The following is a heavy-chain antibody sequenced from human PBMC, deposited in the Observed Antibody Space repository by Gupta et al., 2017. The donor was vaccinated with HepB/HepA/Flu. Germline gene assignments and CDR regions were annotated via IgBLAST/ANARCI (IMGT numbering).Heavy chain of an antibody. CDR3: ASSRGFFAVLEAAMFPLDF. CDR2: ISYDGSKK. CDR1: G. J-gene: IGHJ4*02. D-gene: IGHD2-2*01. V-gene: IGHV3-30*03. Sequence: GMHWVRQAPGKGLEWVAVISYDGSKKYYVDSVKGRFTISRDNSNNTLYLQMNSLRAEDTAVYHCASSRGFFAVLEAAMFPLDFWGQGTLVTVSS.